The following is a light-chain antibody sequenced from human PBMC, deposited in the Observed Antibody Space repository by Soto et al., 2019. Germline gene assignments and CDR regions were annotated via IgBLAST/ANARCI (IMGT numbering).Light chain of an antibody. CDR3: VAWDDSLSGPV. Sequence: QPVLTQPPSASGTPGQRVTISCSGSSSNIGSNYAYWYQQLPGTAPKLLIYRNDQRPSGVPDRFSGSKSGTSASLAISGLRSEDEAEYHCVAWDDSLSGPVFGGGTKVTVL. CDR2: RND. CDR1: SSNIGSNY. J-gene: IGLJ2*01. V-gene: IGLV1-47*01.